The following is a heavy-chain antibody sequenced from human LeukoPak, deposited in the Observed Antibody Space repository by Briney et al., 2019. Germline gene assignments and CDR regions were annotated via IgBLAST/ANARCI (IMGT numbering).Heavy chain of an antibody. D-gene: IGHD2-2*01. Sequence: PSETLSLTCTVSGGSISSSSYYWGWIRQPPGKGLEWIGSIYYSGSTYYNPSLKSRVTMSVDTSKNQFSLKLSSVTAADTAVYYCARHRCSSTSCYGSAYYYYMDVWGKGTTVTVSS. J-gene: IGHJ6*03. V-gene: IGHV4-39*01. CDR3: ARHRCSSTSCYGSAYYYYMDV. CDR1: GGSISSSSYY. CDR2: IYYSGST.